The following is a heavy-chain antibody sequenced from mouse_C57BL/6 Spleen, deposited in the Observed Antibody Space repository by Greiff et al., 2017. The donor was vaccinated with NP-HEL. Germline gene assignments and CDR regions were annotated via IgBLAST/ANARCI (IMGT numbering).Heavy chain of an antibody. J-gene: IGHJ2*01. CDR1: GYTFTSYW. D-gene: IGHD1-2*01. V-gene: IGHV1-50*01. CDR2: IDPSDSYT. Sequence: QVQLQQPGAELVKPGASVKLSCKASGYTFTSYWMQWVKQRPGQGLEWIGEIDPSDSYTNYNQKFKGKATLTVDTSSSTAYMQLSSLTSEDSAVYYCARGEYGNFDYWGQGTTLTVSS. CDR3: ARGEYGNFDY.